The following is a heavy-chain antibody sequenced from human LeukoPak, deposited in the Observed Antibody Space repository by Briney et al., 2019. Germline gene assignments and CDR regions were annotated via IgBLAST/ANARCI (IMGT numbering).Heavy chain of an antibody. CDR3: ARESIAAAGTRNGAFDI. V-gene: IGHV4-4*07. J-gene: IGHJ3*02. Sequence: IRQXXXXXLEXIGRIYTSGSTNYNPSLKSRVTMSVDTSKNQFSLKLSSVTAADTAVYYCARESIAAAGTRNGAFDIWGQGTMVTVSS. CDR2: IYTSGST. D-gene: IGHD6-13*01.